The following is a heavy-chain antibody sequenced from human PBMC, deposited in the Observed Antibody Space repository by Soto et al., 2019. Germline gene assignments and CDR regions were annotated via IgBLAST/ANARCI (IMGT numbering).Heavy chain of an antibody. CDR1: GGTFSSYA. CDR2: IIPIFGTP. Sequence: QVQLVQSGAEVKKPGSSVKVSCKASGGTFSSYAINWVRQAPGQGLEWMGGIIPIFGTPTYAQKFQGRVTITADKSTSTAYMELSSLTSEDTSLFYCARADGYNYWPAWYWGQGTLVTVSS. CDR3: ARADGYNYWPAWY. V-gene: IGHV1-69*06. D-gene: IGHD5-12*01. J-gene: IGHJ4*02.